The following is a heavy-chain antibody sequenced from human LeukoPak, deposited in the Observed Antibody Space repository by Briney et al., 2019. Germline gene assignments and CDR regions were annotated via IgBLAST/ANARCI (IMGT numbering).Heavy chain of an antibody. V-gene: IGHV3-23*01. D-gene: IGHD6-13*01. CDR2: ISGSSGST. J-gene: IGHJ6*02. CDR3: ANKFSAGHYYYGMDV. Sequence: PGGSLRLSCAASGFTFSSYAMSWVRQAPGKGLEWVSAISGSSGSTYYADSVKGRFTISRDNSKNTLYLQMNSLRAEDTAVYYCANKFSAGHYYYGMDVWGQGTAVTVSS. CDR1: GFTFSSYA.